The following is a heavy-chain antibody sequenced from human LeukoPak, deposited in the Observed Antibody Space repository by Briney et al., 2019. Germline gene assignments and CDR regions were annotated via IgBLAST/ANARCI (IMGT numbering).Heavy chain of an antibody. CDR3: ARDYLEYGDYGHGT. V-gene: IGHV1-69*06. CDR2: IIPIVGTA. J-gene: IGHJ5*02. Sequence: GASVKVSCKASGGTFSSYAISWVRQAPGQGLEWLGEIIPIVGTANYAQKFQGRVTITADKSTSTAYMELSSLRSEDTAVYYCARDYLEYGDYGHGTWGQGTLVTVSS. CDR1: GGTFSSYA. D-gene: IGHD4-17*01.